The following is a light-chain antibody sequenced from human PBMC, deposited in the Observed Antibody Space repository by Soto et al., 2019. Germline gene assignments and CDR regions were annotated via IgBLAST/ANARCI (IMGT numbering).Light chain of an antibody. J-gene: IGLJ1*01. CDR3: SSYTGSTNDV. Sequence: SVLTQPASASGSPGQSITISCTGTSSDVGIYNYVSWYQQHPGKAPKLMIYQVTNRPSGVSNRFSGSKSGNTASLTISGLQAEDEADYYCSSYTGSTNDVFGTGTKVTV. V-gene: IGLV2-14*01. CDR2: QVT. CDR1: SSDVGIYNY.